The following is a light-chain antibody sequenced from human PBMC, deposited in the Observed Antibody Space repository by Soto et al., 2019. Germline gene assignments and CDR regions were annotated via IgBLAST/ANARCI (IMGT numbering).Light chain of an antibody. Sequence: EIVLTQSPGTLSLSPGEGATLSCRASQTISRSLLAWYQQKPGQAPRLLISGASSRATGIPDRFSGSGSGTDFTLTISRLEPEDFAVYYCQKYSDAPLTFGGGTKVEIK. CDR3: QKYSDAPLT. CDR2: GAS. J-gene: IGKJ4*01. CDR1: QTISRSL. V-gene: IGKV3-20*01.